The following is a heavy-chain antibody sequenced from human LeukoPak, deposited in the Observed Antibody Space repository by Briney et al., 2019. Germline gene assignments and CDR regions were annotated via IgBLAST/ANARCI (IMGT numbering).Heavy chain of an antibody. D-gene: IGHD4-11*01. CDR1: GYTFSTYG. CDR3: ARNSYSNYQINYFDY. Sequence: ASVKVSCKASGYTFSTYGISWVRQAPGQGLEWMGWISTYNGNTEYAQQFQGRVTMTTDTSTSTAYMELSSLRSEDTAVYYCARNSYSNYQINYFDYWGQGTLVTVSS. J-gene: IGHJ4*02. CDR2: ISTYNGNT. V-gene: IGHV1-18*01.